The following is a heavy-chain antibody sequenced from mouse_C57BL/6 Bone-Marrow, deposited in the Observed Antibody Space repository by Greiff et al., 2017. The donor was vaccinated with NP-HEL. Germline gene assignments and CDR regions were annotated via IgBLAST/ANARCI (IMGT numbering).Heavy chain of an antibody. J-gene: IGHJ3*01. CDR1: GFTFSSYG. CDR2: ISSGGSYT. V-gene: IGHV5-6*01. CDR3: ARQGSYSPFAY. D-gene: IGHD2-10*01. Sequence: EVKLMESGGDLVKPGGSLKLSCAASGFTFSSYGMSWVRQTPDKRLEWVATISSGGSYTYYPDSVKGRFTISRDNAKNTLYLQMSSLKSEDTAMYYCARQGSYSPFAYWGQGTLVTVSA.